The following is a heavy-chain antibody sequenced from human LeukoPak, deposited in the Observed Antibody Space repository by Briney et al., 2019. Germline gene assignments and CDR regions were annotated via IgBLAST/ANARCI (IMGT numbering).Heavy chain of an antibody. D-gene: IGHD6-13*01. Sequence: GASVKVSCKASGYTFTGYYMHWVRQAPGQGLEWMGWINPNSGGTNYAQKFQGRVTMTRDTSISTAYMELSRLRSDDTAVYYCARFAAAGNPMLRSNYYYYMDVWGKGTTVTVSS. V-gene: IGHV1-2*02. J-gene: IGHJ6*03. CDR2: INPNSGGT. CDR3: ARFAAAGNPMLRSNYYYYMDV. CDR1: GYTFTGYY.